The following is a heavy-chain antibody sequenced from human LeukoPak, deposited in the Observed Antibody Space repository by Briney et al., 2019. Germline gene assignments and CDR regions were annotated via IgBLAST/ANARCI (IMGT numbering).Heavy chain of an antibody. V-gene: IGHV1-46*01. CDR2: IMPSGDST. CDR3: ARGGGQSSSSSGY. J-gene: IGHJ4*02. D-gene: IGHD6-6*01. CDR1: LYTFTGHF. Sequence: ASVNDSCEASLYTFTGHFMHWVGQAPGQGVEWMGMIMPSGDSTTYAQKSQGRVTMTRDTSTSTVYMELSSLRSEDTAVYYCARGGGQSSSSSGYSGQGAPVTVSS.